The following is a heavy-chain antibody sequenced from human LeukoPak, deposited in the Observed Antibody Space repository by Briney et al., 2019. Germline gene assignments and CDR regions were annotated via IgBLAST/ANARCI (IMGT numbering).Heavy chain of an antibody. Sequence: SETLSLTCTVSGGSISSSDYYWGWIRQPPGKGLEWIGSIYYSGSTYYNPSLKSRVTISVDTSKNQFSLKLSSVTAADTAVYYCASTTGTSYWYFDLWGRGTLVTVSS. CDR1: GGSISSSDYY. D-gene: IGHD1-1*01. V-gene: IGHV4-39*07. CDR2: IYYSGST. CDR3: ASTTGTSYWYFDL. J-gene: IGHJ2*01.